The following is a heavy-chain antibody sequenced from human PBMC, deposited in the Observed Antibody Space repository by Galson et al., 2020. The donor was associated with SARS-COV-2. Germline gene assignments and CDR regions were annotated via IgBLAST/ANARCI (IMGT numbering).Heavy chain of an antibody. CDR3: SRIFYQPPDYYSYYGMDV. J-gene: IGHJ6*02. V-gene: IGHV2-70*11. D-gene: IGHD2-2*01. CDR2: IDWDDDK. CDR1: GFSLSTNGMS. Sequence: SGPTLVKPTQTLTLTCTFSGFSLSTNGMSVLWIRQPPGKALEWLARIDWDDDKYYTTSLQTRLTISKDTSKNQVVLTLTNIDPVDTATYYCSRIFYQPPDYYSYYGMDVWGQGTTVTVSS.